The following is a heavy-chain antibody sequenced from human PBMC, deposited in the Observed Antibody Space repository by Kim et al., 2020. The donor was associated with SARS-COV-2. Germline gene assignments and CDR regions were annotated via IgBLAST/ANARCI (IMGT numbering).Heavy chain of an antibody. CDR3: ARVRITMVRGVIVGPDAFDI. D-gene: IGHD3-10*01. CDR1: GGTFSSYA. CDR2: IIPIFGTA. Sequence: SVKVSCKASGGTFSSYAISWVRQAPGQGLEWMGGIIPIFGTANYAQKFQGRVTITADESTSTAYMELSSLRSEDTAVYYCARVRITMVRGVIVGPDAFDIWGQGTMVTVSS. V-gene: IGHV1-69*13. J-gene: IGHJ3*02.